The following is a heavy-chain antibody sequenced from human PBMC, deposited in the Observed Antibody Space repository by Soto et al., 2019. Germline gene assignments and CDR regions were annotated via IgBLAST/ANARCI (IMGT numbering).Heavy chain of an antibody. CDR3: ARRSSGWYFDY. J-gene: IGHJ4*02. CDR1: GFTFSSYA. CDR2: SSGSGGST. D-gene: IGHD6-19*01. V-gene: IGHV3-23*01. Sequence: EVQLLESGGGLVQPGGSLRLSCAASGFTFSSYAMSWVRQAPGKGLEWVSASSGSGGSTYYADSVKGRFTISRDNSKNTLYLQMNSLRDEDTAVYYCARRSSGWYFDYWGQGTLVTVSS.